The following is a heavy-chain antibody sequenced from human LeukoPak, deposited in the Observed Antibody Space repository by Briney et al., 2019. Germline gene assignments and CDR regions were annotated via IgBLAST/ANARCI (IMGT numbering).Heavy chain of an antibody. CDR3: AGYCSTTSCRNVDY. Sequence: GALRLSSAASGFTFSSYSMNWVRQAPGKGLEWVSSISSSSSYIYYADSVKGRFTISRDNAKNSLYLQMNSLRAEDTAVYYCAGYCSTTSCRNVDYWGQGTLVTVSS. V-gene: IGHV3-21*01. CDR1: GFTFSSYS. CDR2: ISSSSSYI. D-gene: IGHD2-2*01. J-gene: IGHJ4*02.